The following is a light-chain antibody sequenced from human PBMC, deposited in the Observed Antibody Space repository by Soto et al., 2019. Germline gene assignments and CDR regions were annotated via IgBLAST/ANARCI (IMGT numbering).Light chain of an antibody. CDR3: QSYDSSLTGPYV. CDR2: NNY. J-gene: IGLJ1*01. V-gene: IGLV1-40*01. CDR1: SSNIGAGYD. Sequence: QSVLTQLPSVSGAPGQRVTISCTGSSSNIGAGYDVHWYQHLPGTAPKLLIYNNYNRPSGVPDRFSGSKSGASASLAITGLQAEDEADYYCQSYDSSLTGPYVFGTGTKVTVL.